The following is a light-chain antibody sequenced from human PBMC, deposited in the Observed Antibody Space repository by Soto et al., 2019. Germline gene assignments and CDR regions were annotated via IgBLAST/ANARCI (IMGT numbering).Light chain of an antibody. V-gene: IGKV3-15*01. CDR3: HQYDNWPKT. CDR1: QSVSST. CDR2: GAS. Sequence: VVVTQSPATLSVSPGERATLSCRASQSVSSTLAWYQQKPGQAPRLLIYGASTRATGIPARSSGSGSGTEFTLTISSLQSEDFAVYYCHQYDNWPKTFGQGTRLEIK. J-gene: IGKJ5*01.